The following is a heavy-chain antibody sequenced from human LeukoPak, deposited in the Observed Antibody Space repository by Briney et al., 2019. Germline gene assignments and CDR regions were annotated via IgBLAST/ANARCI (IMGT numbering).Heavy chain of an antibody. D-gene: IGHD3-22*01. CDR1: GFTFSSYA. CDR2: ISGSGGST. J-gene: IGHJ4*02. V-gene: IGHV3-23*01. CDR3: AKPFKWGSAYYYFDY. Sequence: PGGSLRLSCAASGFTFSSYAMSWVRQAPGKGLEWVSAISGSGGSTYYADSVKGRFTISRDNSNNTLYLQMNSLRAEDTALYYCAKPFKWGSAYYYFDYWGQGALVTVSS.